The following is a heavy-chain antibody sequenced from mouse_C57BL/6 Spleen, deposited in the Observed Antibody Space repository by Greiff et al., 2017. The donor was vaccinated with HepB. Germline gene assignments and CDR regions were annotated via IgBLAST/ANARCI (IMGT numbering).Heavy chain of an antibody. V-gene: IGHV1-55*01. CDR1: GYTFTSYW. CDR2: IYPGSGST. J-gene: IGHJ1*03. CDR3: ARKYYSNFDV. D-gene: IGHD2-5*01. Sequence: VQLQQSGAELVKPGASVKMSCKASGYTFTSYWITWVKQRPGQGLEWIGDIYPGSGSTNYNEKFKSKATLTVDTSSSTAYMQLSSLTSEDSAVYYCARKYYSNFDVWGTGTTVTVSS.